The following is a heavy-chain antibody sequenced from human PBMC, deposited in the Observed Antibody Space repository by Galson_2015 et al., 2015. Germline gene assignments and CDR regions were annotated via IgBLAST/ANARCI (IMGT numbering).Heavy chain of an antibody. Sequence: PALVKPTPTLTLTCTFSGFSLSTSGVGVGWIRQPPGKALEWLALIYWDDDKRYSPSLESRLTITKDTSKNQVVLTMTNMDPVDTATYSCALARYCTNGVCYTPYEYSQHWGQGTLVTVSS. J-gene: IGHJ1*01. CDR2: IYWDDDK. CDR3: ALARYCTNGVCYTPYEYSQH. V-gene: IGHV2-5*02. D-gene: IGHD2-8*01. CDR1: GFSLSTSGVG.